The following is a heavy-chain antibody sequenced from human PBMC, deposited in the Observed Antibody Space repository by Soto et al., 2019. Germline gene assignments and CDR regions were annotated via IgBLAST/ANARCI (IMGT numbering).Heavy chain of an antibody. CDR1: GGSISSSSYY. V-gene: IGHV4-39*01. CDR2: IYYSGST. Sequence: QLQLQESGPGLVKPSETLSLTCTVSGGSISSSSYYWGWIRQPPGKGLEWIGSIYYSGSTYYNPSLKSRVTISVDTSKNQFSLKLSSVTAADTAVYYCARYQREAGASDYFDYWGQGTLVTVSS. J-gene: IGHJ4*02. D-gene: IGHD6-19*01. CDR3: ARYQREAGASDYFDY.